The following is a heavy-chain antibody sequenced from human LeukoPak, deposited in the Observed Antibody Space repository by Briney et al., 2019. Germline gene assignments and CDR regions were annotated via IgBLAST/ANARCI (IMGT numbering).Heavy chain of an antibody. D-gene: IGHD2-15*01. Sequence: PSETLSLTCTVSGGSISSYYWSWVRQAPGKGLEWVSGISWNGGSTGYADSVKGRFTISRDNAKNSLYLQMNSLRAEDTALYYCARDPEYCSGGSCYRYNWFDPWGQGTLVTVSS. CDR2: ISWNGGST. CDR1: GGSISSYY. CDR3: ARDPEYCSGGSCYRYNWFDP. J-gene: IGHJ5*02. V-gene: IGHV3-20*04.